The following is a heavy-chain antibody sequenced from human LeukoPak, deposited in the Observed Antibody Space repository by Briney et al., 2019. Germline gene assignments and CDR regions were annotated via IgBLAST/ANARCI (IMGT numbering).Heavy chain of an antibody. Sequence: GGSPRLSCAASGFTFNNYWMSWVRQAPGKGLEWVANIKQDGNEKYYVDSVKGRFTISRDNAKNSLDLQMNSLRVEDTAVYYCARVYSSSSGKNAFDVWGQGTMVTVSS. CDR2: IKQDGNEK. CDR3: ARVYSSSSGKNAFDV. CDR1: GFTFNNYW. J-gene: IGHJ3*01. D-gene: IGHD6-6*01. V-gene: IGHV3-7*03.